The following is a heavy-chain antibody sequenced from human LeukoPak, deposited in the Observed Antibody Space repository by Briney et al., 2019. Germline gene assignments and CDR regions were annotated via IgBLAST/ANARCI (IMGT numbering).Heavy chain of an antibody. CDR1: GFTFSDYY. D-gene: IGHD6-19*01. J-gene: IGHJ4*02. Sequence: GGSLRLSCAASGFTFSDYYMSWIRQAPGKGLEWVSYISSSGNTVKYADSVKGRFTISRDNAKNSLYLQMNSLRAEDTAVYYCARRGSSGWYDSFDYWGQGTLVTVSS. CDR2: ISSSGNTV. CDR3: ARRGSSGWYDSFDY. V-gene: IGHV3-11*04.